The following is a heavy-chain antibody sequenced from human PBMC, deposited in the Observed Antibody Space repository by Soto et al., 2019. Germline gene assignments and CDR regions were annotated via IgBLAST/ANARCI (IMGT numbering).Heavy chain of an antibody. Sequence: GGSLRLSCAASGFTFSSYWMHWVRQAPGKGLVWVSRINSDGSSTSYADSVKGRFTISRDNAKNTLYLQMNSLSAEATAVSSCARNVGADADRPGYYYYLDVWGKGTTVTVSS. CDR3: ARNVGADADRPGYYYYLDV. CDR1: GFTFSSYW. CDR2: INSDGSST. D-gene: IGHD3-16*01. V-gene: IGHV3-74*01. J-gene: IGHJ6*03.